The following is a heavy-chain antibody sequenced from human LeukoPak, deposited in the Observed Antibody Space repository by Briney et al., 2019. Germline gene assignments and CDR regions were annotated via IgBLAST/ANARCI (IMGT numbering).Heavy chain of an antibody. D-gene: IGHD3-3*01. Sequence: PSETLSLTCTVSGNSIRSYYWSWIRQPPGKGLEWIGYIYYSGSTNYNPSLKSRVTISVDTSKNQFSLKLSSVTAADTAVYYCARVIITIFGVVNYYYYMDVWGKGTTVTVSS. CDR3: ARVIITIFGVVNYYYYMDV. CDR2: IYYSGST. J-gene: IGHJ6*03. CDR1: GNSIRSYY. V-gene: IGHV4-59*01.